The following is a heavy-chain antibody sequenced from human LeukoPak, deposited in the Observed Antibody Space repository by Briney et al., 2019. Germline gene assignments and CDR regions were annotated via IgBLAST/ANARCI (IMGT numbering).Heavy chain of an antibody. V-gene: IGHV1-69*04. CDR1: GGTFSSYA. J-gene: IGHJ1*01. D-gene: IGHD2-15*01. CDR2: IIPILGIA. CDR3: ARDCSGGSCFGAEYFQH. Sequence: SVKVSCKASGGTFSSYAISWVRQAPGQGLEWMGRIIPILGIANYAQKFQGRVTITADESTSTAYMELSSLRSEDTAVYYCARDCSGGSCFGAEYFQHWGQGTLVTVSS.